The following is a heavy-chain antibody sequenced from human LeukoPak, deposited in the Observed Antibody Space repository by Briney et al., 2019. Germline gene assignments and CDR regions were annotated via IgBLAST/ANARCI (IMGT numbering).Heavy chain of an antibody. J-gene: IGHJ4*02. Sequence: GASVKVSCKASGYTFTSYGISLVRQAPGQGLEWMGWISAYNGNTNYAQKLQGRVTMTTDTSTSTAYMELRSLRSDDTAVYYCARDVDGGPEGYFDYSGQGTLVTVSS. CDR1: GYTFTSYG. CDR3: ARDVDGGPEGYFDY. V-gene: IGHV1-18*01. D-gene: IGHD4-23*01. CDR2: ISAYNGNT.